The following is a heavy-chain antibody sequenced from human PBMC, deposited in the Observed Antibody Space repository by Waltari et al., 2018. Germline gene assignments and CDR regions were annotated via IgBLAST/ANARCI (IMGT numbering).Heavy chain of an antibody. CDR3: ASTPDCSSTSCYAS. CDR2: IYHSGST. Sequence: QVQLQESGPGLVKPSEPLSLTCTVSGYSISSGYSWGWLRQPPGKGLEWIGSIYHSGSTYYNPSLKSRVTISVDTSKNQFSLKLSSVTAADTAVYYCASTPDCSSTSCYASWGQGTLVTVSS. D-gene: IGHD2-2*01. J-gene: IGHJ5*02. V-gene: IGHV4-38-2*02. CDR1: GYSISSGYS.